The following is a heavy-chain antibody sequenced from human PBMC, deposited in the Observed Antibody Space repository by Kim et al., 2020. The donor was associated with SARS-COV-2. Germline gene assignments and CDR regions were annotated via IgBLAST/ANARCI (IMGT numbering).Heavy chain of an antibody. V-gene: IGHV4-39*01. CDR1: GGSISSSSYY. D-gene: IGHD3-22*01. CDR3: ARHEAYYYDSHPTYYFDY. Sequence: SETLSLTCTVSGGSISSSSYYWGWIRQPPGKGLEWIGSIYYSGSTYYNPSLKSRVTISVDTSKNQFSLKLSSVTAADTAVYYCARHEAYYYDSHPTYYFDYWGQGTLVTVSS. CDR2: IYYSGST. J-gene: IGHJ4*02.